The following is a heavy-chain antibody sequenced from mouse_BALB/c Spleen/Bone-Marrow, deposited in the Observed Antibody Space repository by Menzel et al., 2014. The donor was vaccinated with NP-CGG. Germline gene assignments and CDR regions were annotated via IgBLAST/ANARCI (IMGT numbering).Heavy chain of an antibody. Sequence: VQLKESGGDLVKPGGSLKLSCAASGFTFSSYGMAWGRQTPDKRLEGGATISTGGSQTYYTDSVKGRFTISRDNAKNTLYLQMSSLKSEDSAIYYCARRGYDNSYWYFGVWGAGTTVTVSS. D-gene: IGHD2-3*01. J-gene: IGHJ1*01. V-gene: IGHV5-6*01. CDR2: ISTGGSQT. CDR1: GFTFSSYG. CDR3: ARRGYDNSYWYFGV.